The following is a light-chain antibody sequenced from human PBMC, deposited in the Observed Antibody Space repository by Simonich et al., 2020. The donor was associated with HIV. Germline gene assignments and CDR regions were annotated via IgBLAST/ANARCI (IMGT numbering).Light chain of an antibody. CDR3: QQYNSYSYT. J-gene: IGKJ2*01. CDR1: QSISSL. CDR2: TAS. Sequence: DIQMTQSPSTLSASVGDRVTITCRASQSISSLLAWYQQKPGKAPKLLIYTASSLESGVPSRFSGSGSGTEFTLTISSLQPDDFATYYCQQYNSYSYTFGQGTKLEIK. V-gene: IGKV1-5*03.